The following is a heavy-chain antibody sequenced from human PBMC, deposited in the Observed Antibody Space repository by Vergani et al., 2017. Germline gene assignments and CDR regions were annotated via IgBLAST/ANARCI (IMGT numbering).Heavy chain of an antibody. CDR1: GGSISSGSYY. CDR2: IYTSGST. CDR3: ARDRVGAMLDP. J-gene: IGHJ5*02. Sequence: QVQLQESGPGLVKPSQTLSLTCTVSGGSISSGSYYWSWIRQPAGKGLEWIGRIYTSGSTDYNPSLKSRVTISVDTSKNQFSLKLSSGTAVDTAVDYCARDRVGAMLDPWGQGTLVTVSS. D-gene: IGHD1-26*01. V-gene: IGHV4-61*02.